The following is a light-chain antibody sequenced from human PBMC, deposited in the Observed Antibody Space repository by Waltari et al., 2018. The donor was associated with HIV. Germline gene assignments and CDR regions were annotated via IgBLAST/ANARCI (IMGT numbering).Light chain of an antibody. CDR3: GTWDTSLNAWV. CDR2: DNN. CDR1: GSNVANNF. Sequence: QSALTQPPSLSAPSGQKVTISCSGIGSNVANNFVSWYQHFPGAPPKLVIYDNNKRPSGNPDRFSGSKSDTSATLDITAVQAGDEADYYCGTWDTSLNAWVFGGGTRLTVL. J-gene: IGLJ3*02. V-gene: IGLV1-51*01.